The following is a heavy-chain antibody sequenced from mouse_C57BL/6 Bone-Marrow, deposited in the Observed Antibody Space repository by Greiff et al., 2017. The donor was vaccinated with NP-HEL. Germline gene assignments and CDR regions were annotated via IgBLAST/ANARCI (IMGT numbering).Heavy chain of an antibody. D-gene: IGHD1-1*01. CDR1: GYAFTNYL. Sequence: VKLMESGAELVRPGTSVKVSCKASGYAFTNYLIEWVKQRPGQGLEWIGVINPGSGGTNYNEKFKGKATLTADKSSSTAYMQLSSLTSEDSAVYFCARSAFYYYGSRRFAYWGQGTLVTVSA. CDR3: ARSAFYYYGSRRFAY. J-gene: IGHJ3*01. CDR2: INPGSGGT. V-gene: IGHV1-54*01.